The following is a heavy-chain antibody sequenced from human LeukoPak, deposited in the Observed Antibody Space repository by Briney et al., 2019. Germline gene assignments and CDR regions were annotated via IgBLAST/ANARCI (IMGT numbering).Heavy chain of an antibody. D-gene: IGHD3-3*01. V-gene: IGHV1-2*02. Sequence: ASVKVSCKASGYTFTGYYMHWVRQAPGQGLEWMGWINPNSGGTNYAQKFQGRVTMTRDTSISTAYMELSRLRSDDTAVNYCASGGITIFGVVIPNPDYWGQGTLVTVSS. J-gene: IGHJ4*02. CDR3: ASGGITIFGVVIPNPDY. CDR1: GYTFTGYY. CDR2: INPNSGGT.